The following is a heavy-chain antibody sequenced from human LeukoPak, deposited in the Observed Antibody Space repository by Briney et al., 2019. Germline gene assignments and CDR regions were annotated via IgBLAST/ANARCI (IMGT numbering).Heavy chain of an antibody. CDR1: GYTFTSYY. V-gene: IGHV1-46*01. CDR3: ARVIAPNYYFDY. CDR2: INPSGGST. J-gene: IGHJ4*02. D-gene: IGHD3-22*01. Sequence: ASAKVSCKASGYTFTSYYMHWVRQAPGQGLEWMGIINPSGGSTSYAQKFQGRVTMTRDTSTSTVYMELSSLRSEDTAVYYCARVIAPNYYFDYWGQGTLVTVSS.